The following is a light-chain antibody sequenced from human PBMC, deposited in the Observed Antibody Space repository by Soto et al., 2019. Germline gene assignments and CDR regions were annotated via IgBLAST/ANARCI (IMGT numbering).Light chain of an antibody. CDR3: QQHANWPLT. V-gene: IGKV3-11*01. CDR1: QSVGNN. J-gene: IGKJ4*01. CDR2: EAS. Sequence: EIVLTQSPATLSLSPGERATLSCRASQSVGNNLAWYQQKPGQAPGLLIYEASTRATGLPARFSGSGSGTEFTLTISSLEPEDFAVYYCQQHANWPLTFGGGTKVEIK.